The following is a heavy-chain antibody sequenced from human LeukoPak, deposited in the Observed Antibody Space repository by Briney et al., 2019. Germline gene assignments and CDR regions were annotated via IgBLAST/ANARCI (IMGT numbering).Heavy chain of an antibody. Sequence: GGSLRLSCAPSGFTLPRYWMSGVRPAPGKGREGVANIKQDGSEKYYVDSVRGRFTISRDNAENSLYLHMDNVRTEDTAVYYCARDPGMITFGGVIVPNWFDPWGQGTLVTVSS. CDR1: GFTLPRYW. J-gene: IGHJ5*02. CDR2: IKQDGSEK. D-gene: IGHD3-16*02. V-gene: IGHV3-7*01. CDR3: ARDPGMITFGGVIVPNWFDP.